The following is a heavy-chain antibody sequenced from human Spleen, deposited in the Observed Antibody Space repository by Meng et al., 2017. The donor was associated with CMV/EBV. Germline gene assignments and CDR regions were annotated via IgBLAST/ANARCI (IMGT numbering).Heavy chain of an antibody. CDR1: GFTFSSYG. V-gene: IGHV3-30*02. CDR2: IQFDGSNK. J-gene: IGHJ6*02. CDR3: AKDNYYSGMDV. Sequence: GGSLRLSCAASGFTFSSYGMHWVRQAPGKGLEWVAFIQFDGSNKYSADSVKGRFTFSRDNSKNTLYLQMNSLRAEDTAVYYCAKDNYYSGMDVWGQGTTVTVSS.